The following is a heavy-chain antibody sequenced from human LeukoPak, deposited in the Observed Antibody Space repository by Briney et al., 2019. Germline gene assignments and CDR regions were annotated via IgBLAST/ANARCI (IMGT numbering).Heavy chain of an antibody. CDR2: INHSGST. Sequence: SETLSLTCAVYGGSFSGYYWSWIRQPPGKGLEWIGEINHSGSTNYNPSLKSRVTISVDTSKNQFSLKLSSVTAADTAVYYCARGRGRGIVVVPAAYFRQRYYFDYWGQGTLVTISS. CDR3: ARGRGRGIVVVPAAYFRQRYYFDY. CDR1: GGSFSGYY. D-gene: IGHD2-2*01. V-gene: IGHV4-34*01. J-gene: IGHJ4*02.